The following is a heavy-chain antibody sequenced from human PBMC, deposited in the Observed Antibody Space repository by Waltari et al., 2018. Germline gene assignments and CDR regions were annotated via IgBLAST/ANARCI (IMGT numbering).Heavy chain of an antibody. CDR3: ARRRFIAARPSWFDP. V-gene: IGHV5-51*01. J-gene: IGHJ5*02. CDR1: GYSFTSYW. D-gene: IGHD6-6*01. CDR2: IFPGDSDT. Sequence: EVQLVQSGAEVKKPGESLKISCKGSGYSFTSYWIGWVRTMPGKGLEWVGIIFPGDSDTRYSPSFQGQVTISADKSSSTAYLQWSSLKASDTAMYYCARRRFIAARPSWFDPWGQGTLVTVSS.